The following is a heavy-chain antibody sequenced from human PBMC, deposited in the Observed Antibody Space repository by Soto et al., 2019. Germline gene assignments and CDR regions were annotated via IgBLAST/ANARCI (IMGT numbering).Heavy chain of an antibody. J-gene: IGHJ5*02. CDR1: GGTFSSYA. Sequence: QVQLVQSGAEVKKPGSSVKVSCKASGGTFSSYAISWVRQAPGQGLEWMGGIIPIFGTANYAQKFQGRVTITADESTSTAYMELRSLRSEDTAVNYCASRGFKGGNWFDPWGQGTLVTVSS. V-gene: IGHV1-69*01. D-gene: IGHD3-10*01. CDR2: IIPIFGTA. CDR3: ASRGFKGGNWFDP.